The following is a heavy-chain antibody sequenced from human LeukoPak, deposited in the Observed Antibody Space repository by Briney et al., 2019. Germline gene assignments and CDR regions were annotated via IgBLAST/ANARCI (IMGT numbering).Heavy chain of an antibody. D-gene: IGHD3-22*01. Sequence: GESLKISCKCSGYSFTSYWIGWVRQMPGKGLEWMGIIYPGDSDTRYSPSFQGQVTISADKSISTAYLQWSSLKASDTAMYYCARHTYYYDSSGYYYFDYWGQGTLVTVSS. CDR1: GYSFTSYW. V-gene: IGHV5-51*01. J-gene: IGHJ4*02. CDR3: ARHTYYYDSSGYYYFDY. CDR2: IYPGDSDT.